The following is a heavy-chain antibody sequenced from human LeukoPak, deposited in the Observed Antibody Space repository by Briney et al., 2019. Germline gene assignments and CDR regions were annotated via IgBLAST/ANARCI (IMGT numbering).Heavy chain of an antibody. CDR2: INPNSGGT. CDR1: GYTFTGYY. J-gene: IGHJ4*02. Sequence: GASVKVSCKASGYTFTGYYMHWVRQAPGQGLEWMGWINPNSGGTNYAQQFQGRVTMTRDTSISTAYMELSRLRSDDTAVYYCARDGKPWLVTSLFDYWGQGTLVTVSS. V-gene: IGHV1-2*02. D-gene: IGHD6-19*01. CDR3: ARDGKPWLVTSLFDY.